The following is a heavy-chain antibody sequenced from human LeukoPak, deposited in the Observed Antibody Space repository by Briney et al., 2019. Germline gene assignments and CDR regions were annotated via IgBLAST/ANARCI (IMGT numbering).Heavy chain of an antibody. CDR1: GFTFSSYW. CDR3: ARDKDKWLRFGGLNWFDP. CDR2: IKQDGSGK. D-gene: IGHD5-12*01. Sequence: GGSLRLSCAASGFTFSSYWMSWVRQAPGKGLEWVANIKQDGSGKYYVDSVKGRFTISRDNAKNSLYLQMNSLRAEDTAVYYCARDKDKWLRFGGLNWFDPWGQGTLVTVSS. J-gene: IGHJ5*02. V-gene: IGHV3-7*03.